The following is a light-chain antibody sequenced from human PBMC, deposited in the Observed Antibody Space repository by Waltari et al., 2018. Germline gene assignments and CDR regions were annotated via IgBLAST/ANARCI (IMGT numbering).Light chain of an antibody. V-gene: IGKV2-28*01. CDR3: MQALQTPLT. CDR2: LGS. Sequence: DIVMTQSPLSLPVTPGEPASISCRSSQSLLHSNGYNYLDWYLQKPGQSPQLLSSLGSNRASGVPDRFSGSGAGTDCTLKISRVEAEDVGVYYCMQALQTPLTFGGGTKVEL. CDR1: QSLLHSNGYNY. J-gene: IGKJ4*01.